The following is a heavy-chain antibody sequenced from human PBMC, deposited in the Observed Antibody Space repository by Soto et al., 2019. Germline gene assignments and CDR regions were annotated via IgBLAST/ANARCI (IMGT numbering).Heavy chain of an antibody. CDR3: SKGVRFSSGWYPFDY. Sequence: PGDSLTISCATTGFPFSSSAMSWVYQATRKGLEWVSAISGSGGSTYYADYVKGRFNISRDNSKNTLYLQMNRLRTEDTAIDNYSKGVRFSSGWYPFDYWGQGTLVTVSS. J-gene: IGHJ4*02. CDR2: ISGSGGST. V-gene: IGHV3-23*01. CDR1: GFPFSSSA. D-gene: IGHD6-19*01.